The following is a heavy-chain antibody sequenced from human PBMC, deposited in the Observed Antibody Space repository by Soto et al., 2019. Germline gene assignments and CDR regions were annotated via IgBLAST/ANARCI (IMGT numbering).Heavy chain of an antibody. CDR3: ARARCYDAFDV. V-gene: IGHV4-38-2*01. D-gene: IGHD4-17*01. CDR2: IFRGGNT. CDR1: GFFISSGNY. J-gene: IGHJ3*01. Sequence: PSETLSLTCAVSGFFISSGNYWGWIRKPPGKGLEWIGSIFRGGNTYYNPSLKSRVTISVDMSKNQFSLKLNSVTAADTAVYYCARARCYDAFDVWGQGTVVTVSS.